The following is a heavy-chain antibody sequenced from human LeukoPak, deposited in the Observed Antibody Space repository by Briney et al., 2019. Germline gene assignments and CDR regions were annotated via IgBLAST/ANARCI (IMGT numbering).Heavy chain of an antibody. Sequence: ASVKVSCKASGYTFTNYHIHWVRQAPGQGLEWMGIIKPNGHSTIYAREFQGRVTMTRDTSISTAYMELSRLRSDDTAVYYCARDRRRWQWQVVAFDIWGQGTMVTVSS. V-gene: IGHV1-46*01. CDR2: IKPNGHST. CDR3: ARDRRRWQWQVVAFDI. D-gene: IGHD6-19*01. J-gene: IGHJ3*02. CDR1: GYTFTNYH.